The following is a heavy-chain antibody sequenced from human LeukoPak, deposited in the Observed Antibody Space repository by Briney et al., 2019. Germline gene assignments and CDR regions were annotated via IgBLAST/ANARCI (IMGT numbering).Heavy chain of an antibody. CDR1: GYSFTSYW. D-gene: IGHD4-17*01. V-gene: IGHV5-51*01. J-gene: IGHJ4*02. Sequence: GESLKISCKGSGYSFTSYWIGWVRQMPAKGLEWMGIIYPGDSDTRYSPSFEGQVTMSADKSISTAYLQWSSLKASDTAMYYCARLRTYGDYAMNYWGQGTLVPVSS. CDR2: IYPGDSDT. CDR3: ARLRTYGDYAMNY.